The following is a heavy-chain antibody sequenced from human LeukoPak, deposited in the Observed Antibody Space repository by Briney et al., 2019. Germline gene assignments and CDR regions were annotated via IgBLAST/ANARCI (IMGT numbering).Heavy chain of an antibody. CDR2: MNPQSGST. J-gene: IGHJ4*02. Sequence: ASGKVSCTASGYPFTSYEINWVRQATGQGLEWMGWMNPQSGSTGYAQKFQGRVTTTRDTSINTAYMELSSLTSEDTAVYYCARGQVVYSFHTSGYFDYWGQGTLVTVSS. D-gene: IGHD3-22*01. V-gene: IGHV1-8*01. CDR3: ARGQVVYSFHTSGYFDY. CDR1: GYPFTSYE.